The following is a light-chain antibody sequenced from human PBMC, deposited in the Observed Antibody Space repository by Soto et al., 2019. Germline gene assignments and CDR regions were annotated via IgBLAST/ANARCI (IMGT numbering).Light chain of an antibody. J-gene: IGKJ4*01. Sequence: DIVMTQSPLSLPVTPGEPASISCRSSQSLLHSNGYNYLDWYLQKPGQSPQLLIYLGSNRASGVPDRISGSVSGTDFRLKISRVEAEDVGVYYCMQALPTLTFGGGTKVDSK. CDR3: MQALPTLT. V-gene: IGKV2-28*01. CDR2: LGS. CDR1: QSLLHSNGYNY.